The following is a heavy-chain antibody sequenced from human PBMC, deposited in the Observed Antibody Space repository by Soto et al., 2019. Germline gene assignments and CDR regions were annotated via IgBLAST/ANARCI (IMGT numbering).Heavy chain of an antibody. Sequence: QVQLVDSGGGVVQPGRSLRLSCAASGFIVRDYGMHWVRQPPGKGLEWVATIKYDGSQQYYADSVKCRFTISRDNSKNPLFLQMNSLSTGDTAVYYCALDASWQLLRSYFDSLGQGTLVTVSP. J-gene: IGHJ4*02. D-gene: IGHD1-26*01. V-gene: IGHV3-33*01. CDR1: GFIVRDYG. CDR3: ALDASWQLLRSYFDS. CDR2: IKYDGSQQ.